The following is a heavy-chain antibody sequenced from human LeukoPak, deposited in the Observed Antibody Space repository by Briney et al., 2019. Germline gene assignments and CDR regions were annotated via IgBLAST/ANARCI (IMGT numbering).Heavy chain of an antibody. D-gene: IGHD6-19*01. J-gene: IGHJ4*02. Sequence: PGGSLRLSCAASGFTFSSYSMNWVRQAPGKGLEWVSSISSSSSYIYYADSVKGRFTISRDNAKNSLYLQMNSLRAEDTAVYYCARDLLEQRPAGYFDYWGQGTLVTVSS. CDR2: ISSSSSYI. CDR3: ARDLLEQRPAGYFDY. V-gene: IGHV3-21*01. CDR1: GFTFSSYS.